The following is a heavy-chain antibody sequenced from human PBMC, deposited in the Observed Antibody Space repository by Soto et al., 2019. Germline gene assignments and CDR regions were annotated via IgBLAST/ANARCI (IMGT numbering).Heavy chain of an antibody. Sequence: QVQLQESRPGLVKPSGTLSLTCAVSGGSFTSNNWWTWVRQPPGQGLEWIGEIYRTGSTNYNPSLKCRVTISLDKSENQFSLKVPSLTAADTAVYYCASRDPGTSVDYWGQGTLVTVSS. J-gene: IGHJ4*02. V-gene: IGHV4-4*02. D-gene: IGHD1-7*01. CDR2: IYRTGST. CDR3: ASRDPGTSVDY. CDR1: GGSFTSNNW.